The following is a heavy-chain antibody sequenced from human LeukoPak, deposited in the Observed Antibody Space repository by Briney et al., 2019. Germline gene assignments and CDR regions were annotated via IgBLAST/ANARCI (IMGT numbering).Heavy chain of an antibody. V-gene: IGHV4-59*10. D-gene: IGHD3-9*01. CDR1: GGTFSGYY. CDR2: IYTSGST. J-gene: IGHJ5*02. CDR3: ARGQIYDIFDP. Sequence: SETLSLTCAVYGGTFSGYYWSWIRQPPGKGLEWIGRIYTSGSTNYNPSLKSRVTMSVDTSNNQSSMKLSSVTAADTAVYYCARGQIYDIFDPWGQGTLVTVSS.